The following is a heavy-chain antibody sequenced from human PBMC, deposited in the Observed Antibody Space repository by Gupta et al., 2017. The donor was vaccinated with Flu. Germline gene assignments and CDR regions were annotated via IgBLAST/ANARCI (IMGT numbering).Heavy chain of an antibody. V-gene: IGHV3-7*01. CDR2: IKGDGSEI. J-gene: IGHJ5*02. CDR3: ARGPNSGYSYLDT. Sequence: DEQLVESGGNLVQPGGSLRLSCAASGFTFNIYWMNWVRQAPGKGPEWVANIKGDGSEINYVDSVKGRFTISRDNAKRSLYLQMSSLRVEDTAVYYCARGPNSGYSYLDTWGQGTLVTVSS. CDR1: GFTFNIYW. D-gene: IGHD3-22*01.